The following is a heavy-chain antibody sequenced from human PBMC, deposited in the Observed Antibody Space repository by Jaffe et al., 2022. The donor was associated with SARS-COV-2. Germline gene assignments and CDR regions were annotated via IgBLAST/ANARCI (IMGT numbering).Heavy chain of an antibody. CDR3: ARDIGAGNYYDFWGGMDV. D-gene: IGHD3-3*01. Sequence: QVQLVESGGGVVQPGRSLRLSCAASGFTFSSYGMHWVRQAPGKGLEWVAVIWYDGSNKYYADSVKGRFTISRDNSKNTLYLQMNSLRAEDTAVYYCARDIGAGNYYDFWGGMDVWGQGTTVTVSS. J-gene: IGHJ6*02. CDR1: GFTFSSYG. V-gene: IGHV3-33*01. CDR2: IWYDGSNK.